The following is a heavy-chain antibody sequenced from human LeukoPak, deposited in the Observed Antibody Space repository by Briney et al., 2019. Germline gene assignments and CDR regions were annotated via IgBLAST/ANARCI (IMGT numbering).Heavy chain of an antibody. CDR2: ISWDGGST. V-gene: IGHV3-43*01. Sequence: PGGSLRLSCAASGFTFDDYTMHWVRQAPGKGLEWVSLISWDGGSTYYADPVKGRFTISRDNSKNSLYLQMNSLRTEDTALYYCAKDDDSSGYYDYWGQGTLVTVSS. CDR1: GFTFDDYT. CDR3: AKDDDSSGYYDY. J-gene: IGHJ4*02. D-gene: IGHD3-22*01.